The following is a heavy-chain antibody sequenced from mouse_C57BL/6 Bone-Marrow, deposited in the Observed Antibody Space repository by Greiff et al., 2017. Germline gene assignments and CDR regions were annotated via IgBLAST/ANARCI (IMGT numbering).Heavy chain of an antibody. Sequence: QVQLKESGPGLVQPSQSLSITCTVSGFSLTSYGVHWVRQSPGKGLEWLGVIWSGGSTDYNAAFISRLSLSKDNSKSQVFFKMNSLQADDTAIYYCARKGYGSSSFAYWGQGTLVTVSA. J-gene: IGHJ3*01. CDR1: GFSLTSYG. V-gene: IGHV2-2*01. CDR2: IWSGGST. D-gene: IGHD1-1*01. CDR3: ARKGYGSSSFAY.